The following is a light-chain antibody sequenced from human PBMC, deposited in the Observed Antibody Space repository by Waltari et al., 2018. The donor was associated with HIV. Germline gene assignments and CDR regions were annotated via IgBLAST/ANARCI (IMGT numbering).Light chain of an antibody. Sequence: QSALTQPPSVPGAPGQRVPISCTVSGSHFADGYPVHWYQQLPGTAPKLLIYGNSNRPSGVPDRFSGSKSGTSASLAITGLQAEDEADYYCQSYDSRLHVVFGGGTKLTVL. CDR1: GSHFADGYP. V-gene: IGLV1-40*01. J-gene: IGLJ2*01. CDR2: GNS. CDR3: QSYDSRLHVV.